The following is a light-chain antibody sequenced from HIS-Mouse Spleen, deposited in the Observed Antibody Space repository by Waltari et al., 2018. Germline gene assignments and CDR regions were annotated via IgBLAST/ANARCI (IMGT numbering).Light chain of an antibody. CDR3: QQYYTTPYT. CDR1: RPVLVSSNNKNY. CDR2: WAS. Sequence: DIVMTQSPDPLPLSLGERATIHPKSSRPVLVSSNNKNYLAWYQQKPGQPPKLLIYWASTRESGVPDRFSGSGSGTEFTLTISSLQAEDVAVYYCQQYYTTPYTFGQGTQLEIK. V-gene: IGKV4-1*01. J-gene: IGKJ2*01.